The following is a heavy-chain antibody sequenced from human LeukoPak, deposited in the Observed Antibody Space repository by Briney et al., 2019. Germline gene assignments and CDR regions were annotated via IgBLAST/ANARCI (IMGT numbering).Heavy chain of an antibody. CDR2: IWYGGSNK. V-gene: IGHV3-33*08. D-gene: IGHD2-2*01. CDR3: AREPPVVVVPAALDV. CDR1: GFTFSSYG. J-gene: IGHJ6*04. Sequence: PGRSLRLSCAASGFTFSSYGMHWVRQAPGKGLEWVAVIWYGGSNKYYADSVKGRFTISRDNSKNTLYLQMNSLRAEDTAVYYCAREPPVVVVPAALDVWGKGTTVTVSS.